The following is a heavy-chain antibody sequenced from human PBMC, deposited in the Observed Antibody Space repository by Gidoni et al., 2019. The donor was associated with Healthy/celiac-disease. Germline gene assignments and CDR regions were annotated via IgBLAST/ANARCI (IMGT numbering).Heavy chain of an antibody. Sequence: EVQLVESGGGLVQPGGSLKLSCAASGFTFSGSALHWVRQASGKGLEWVGRIRSKANSYATAYAASVKGRFTISRDDSKNTAYLQMNSLKTEDTAVYYCTRAQELVVYAIWYGMDVWGQGTTVTVSS. D-gene: IGHD2-8*02. CDR1: GFTFSGSA. CDR2: IRSKANSYAT. J-gene: IGHJ6*02. V-gene: IGHV3-73*02. CDR3: TRAQELVVYAIWYGMDV.